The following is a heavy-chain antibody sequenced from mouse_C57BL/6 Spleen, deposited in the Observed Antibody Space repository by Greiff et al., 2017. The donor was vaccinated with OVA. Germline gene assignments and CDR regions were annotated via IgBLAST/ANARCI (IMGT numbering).Heavy chain of an antibody. CDR3: ADYYGSSYDYYYAMDY. CDR1: GFNIKNTY. J-gene: IGHJ4*01. D-gene: IGHD1-1*01. CDR2: IDPANGNT. V-gene: IGHV14-3*01. Sequence: EVQLQQSVAELVRPGASVKLSCTASGFNIKNTYMHWVKQRPEQGLEWIGRIDPANGNTKYAPKFQGKATITADTSSNTAYLQLSSLTSEDTAIYYCADYYGSSYDYYYAMDYWGQGTSVTVSS.